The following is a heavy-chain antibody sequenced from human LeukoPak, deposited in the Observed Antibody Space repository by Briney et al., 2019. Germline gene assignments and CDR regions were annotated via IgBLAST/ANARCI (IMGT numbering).Heavy chain of an antibody. CDR2: ISGSGGRT. V-gene: IGHV3-23*01. D-gene: IGHD4-17*01. CDR1: GFTFSSYA. J-gene: IGHJ4*02. CDR3: AKDGTDYGDYGFDY. Sequence: GGSLRLSCAASGFTFSSYAMSWVRQAPGKGLEWVSAISGSGGRTYYADAVKGRFTISRDNSKNTLYLKMNSLRAEDTAVYYCAKDGTDYGDYGFDYWGQGTLVTVSS.